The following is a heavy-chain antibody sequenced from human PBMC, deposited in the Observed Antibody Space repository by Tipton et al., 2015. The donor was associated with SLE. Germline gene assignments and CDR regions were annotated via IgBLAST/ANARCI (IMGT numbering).Heavy chain of an antibody. V-gene: IGHV4-59*01. CDR2: IYYSGST. Sequence: TLSLTCTVSGGSINNYYWSWIRQPPGKGLEWIGYIYYSGSTNYNPSPKSRVTISVDMSKNQFSLKLSSVTAADTAVYYCAREKGDAYPNLVAFDIWGQGTMVTVSS. CDR1: GGSINNYY. D-gene: IGHD3-16*01. J-gene: IGHJ3*02. CDR3: AREKGDAYPNLVAFDI.